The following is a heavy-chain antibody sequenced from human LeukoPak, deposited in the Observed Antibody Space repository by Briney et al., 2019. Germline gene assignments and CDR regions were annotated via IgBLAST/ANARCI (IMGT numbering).Heavy chain of an antibody. V-gene: IGHV4-59*01. D-gene: IGHD6-13*01. J-gene: IGHJ4*02. Sequence: SETLSLTCTVSGGSISSYYWSWIRQPPGKGLEWIGYIYYGGSTNYNPSLKSRVTISVDTSKNQFSLKLSSVTAADTAVYYCARMPIAAARTYFDYWGQGALVTVSS. CDR1: GGSISSYY. CDR2: IYYGGST. CDR3: ARMPIAAARTYFDY.